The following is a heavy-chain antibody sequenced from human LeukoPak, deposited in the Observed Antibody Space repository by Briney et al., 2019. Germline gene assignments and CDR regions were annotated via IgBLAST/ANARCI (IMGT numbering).Heavy chain of an antibody. D-gene: IGHD3-22*01. CDR1: GFTFSSYS. CDR2: ISWNSGSI. V-gene: IGHV3-9*01. Sequence: SGGSLRLSCAASGFTFSSYSMNWVRQAPGKGLEWVSGISWNSGSIGYADSVKGRFTISRDNAKNSLYLQMNSLRAEDTALYYCAKVSVDYYDSSGFLDYWGQGTLVTVSS. CDR3: AKVSVDYYDSSGFLDY. J-gene: IGHJ4*02.